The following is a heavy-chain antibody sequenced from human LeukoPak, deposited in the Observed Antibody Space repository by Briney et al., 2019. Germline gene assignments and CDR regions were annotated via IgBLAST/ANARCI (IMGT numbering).Heavy chain of an antibody. D-gene: IGHD3-22*01. V-gene: IGHV1-69*13. CDR2: IIPIFGTA. J-gene: IGHJ4*02. Sequence: SVKVSCKASAYTFTGYYMHWVRQAPGQGLEWMGWIIPIFGTANYAQKFQGRVTITADESTSTAYMELSSLRSEDTAVYYCARGYDSSGYCDYWGQGTLVTVSS. CDR1: AYTFTGYY. CDR3: ARGYDSSGYCDY.